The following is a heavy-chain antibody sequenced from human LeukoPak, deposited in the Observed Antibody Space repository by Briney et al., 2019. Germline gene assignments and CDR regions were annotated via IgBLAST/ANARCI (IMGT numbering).Heavy chain of an antibody. J-gene: IGHJ4*02. V-gene: IGHV4-59*01. D-gene: IGHD3-10*01. CDR2: IYYSGST. CDR1: GGSISSYY. Sequence: SETLSLTCTVSGGSISSYYWSWIRQPPGKGLEWIGYIYYSGSTNYNPSLKSRVTISVDTSKNQFSLELSSVTAADTAVYYCARVRRGGFFDYWGQGTLVTVSS. CDR3: ARVRRGGFFDY.